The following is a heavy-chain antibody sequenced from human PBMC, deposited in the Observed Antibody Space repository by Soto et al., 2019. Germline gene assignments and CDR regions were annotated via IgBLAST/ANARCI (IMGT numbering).Heavy chain of an antibody. J-gene: IGHJ4*02. Sequence: LRLSCAGSGFTFSNYAMSWVRQAPGKGLEWVSAISSAVNTYYADSVKGRFTISRDNSKNTLSLQMNSLRAEDTAVYYCAKQVRDGTSSPYYFDYWGQGTLVTVSS. D-gene: IGHD6-6*01. CDR2: ISSAVNT. CDR3: AKQVRDGTSSPYYFDY. CDR1: GFTFSNYA. V-gene: IGHV3-23*01.